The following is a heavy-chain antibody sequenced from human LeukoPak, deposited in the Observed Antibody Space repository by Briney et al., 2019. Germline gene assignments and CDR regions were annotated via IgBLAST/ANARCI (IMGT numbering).Heavy chain of an antibody. J-gene: IGHJ4*02. D-gene: IGHD3-16*01. CDR3: ARSHGLGVDY. V-gene: IGHV4-34*01. Sequence: SETLSLTCAVYGGSFSGYYWSWIRQPPGKGLEWIGEINHSGSTNYNPSLKSRVTISVDTSKNQFSLKLSSVTAADTAVYYCARSHGLGVDYWGQGTLVIVSS. CDR1: GGSFSGYY. CDR2: INHSGST.